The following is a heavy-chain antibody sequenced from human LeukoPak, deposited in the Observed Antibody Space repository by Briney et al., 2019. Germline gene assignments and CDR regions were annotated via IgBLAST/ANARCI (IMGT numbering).Heavy chain of an antibody. CDR2: IYYSGST. V-gene: IGHV4-59*01. CDR3: ASHGTRGTNLNWFDP. Sequence: SETLSLTCTVSVGSLSSFYWSWIRHPPAKGLEWVGHIYYSGSTNYNPSLKSRVTISVDTSKDKFSLKLSSVTAADTAVYDCASHGTRGTNLNWFDPWGQGALVTVSS. J-gene: IGHJ5*02. D-gene: IGHD1-1*01. CDR1: VGSLSSFY.